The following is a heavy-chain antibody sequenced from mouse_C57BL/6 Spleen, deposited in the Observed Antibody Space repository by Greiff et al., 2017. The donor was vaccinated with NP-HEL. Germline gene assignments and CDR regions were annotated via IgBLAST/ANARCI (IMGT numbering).Heavy chain of an antibody. Sequence: QVQLKESGAELVKPGASVKISCKASGYAFSSYWMNWVKQRPGKGLEWIGQIYPGDGDTNYNGKFKGKATLTADKSSSTAYMQLSSLTSEDSAVYFCARSNYSNYYAMDYWGQRTSVTVSS. D-gene: IGHD2-5*01. CDR2: IYPGDGDT. CDR3: ARSNYSNYYAMDY. V-gene: IGHV1-80*01. J-gene: IGHJ4*01. CDR1: GYAFSSYW.